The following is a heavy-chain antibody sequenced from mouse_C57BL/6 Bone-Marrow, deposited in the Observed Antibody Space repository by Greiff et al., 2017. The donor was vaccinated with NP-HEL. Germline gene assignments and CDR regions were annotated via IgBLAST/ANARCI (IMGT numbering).Heavy chain of an antibody. CDR2: IDPENGDT. J-gene: IGHJ4*01. CDR1: GFNIKDDY. CDR3: TTGGLCAMDY. Sequence: VQLQQSGAELVRPGASVKLSCTASGFNIKDDYMHWVKQRPEQGLEWIGWIDPENGDTEYASKFQGKATITADTSSNTAYLQLSSLTSEDTAVYYCTTGGLCAMDYWGQGTSVTVSS. D-gene: IGHD3-1*01. V-gene: IGHV14-4*01.